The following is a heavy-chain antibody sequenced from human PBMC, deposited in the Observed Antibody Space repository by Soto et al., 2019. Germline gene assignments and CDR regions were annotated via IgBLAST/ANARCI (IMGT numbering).Heavy chain of an antibody. J-gene: IGHJ3*02. CDR1: GDSVSSNSAA. CDR2: TYYRSKWYN. Sequence: KQSQTLSLTCAISGDSVSSNSAAWNWIRQSPSRGLEWLGRTYYRSKWYNDYAVSVKSRITINPDTSKNQFSLQLNSVTPEDTAVYYCARDRRTEGITGFDAFDIWGQGTMVTVSS. V-gene: IGHV6-1*01. D-gene: IGHD1-20*01. CDR3: ARDRRTEGITGFDAFDI.